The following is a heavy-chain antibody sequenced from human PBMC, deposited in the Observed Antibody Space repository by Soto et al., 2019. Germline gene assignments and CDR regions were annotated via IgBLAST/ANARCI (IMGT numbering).Heavy chain of an antibody. D-gene: IGHD3-10*01. J-gene: IGHJ2*01. CDR3: ATAGGSGRSDWYFDP. V-gene: IGHV3-11*01. CDR2: ISTTGSTI. Sequence: QVQLVESGGGLVKPGGSLRLSCAASGFTFSDYYMSWIRQAPGKGLEWVAYISTTGSTIYYPDSVKGRFTISRDNAKKSLSLHMNSLRPEDAAVYYCATAGGSGRSDWYFDPWGRGTLVTVSS. CDR1: GFTFSDYY.